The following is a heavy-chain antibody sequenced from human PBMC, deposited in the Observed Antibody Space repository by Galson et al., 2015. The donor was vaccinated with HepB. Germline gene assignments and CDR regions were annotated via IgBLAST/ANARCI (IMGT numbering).Heavy chain of an antibody. Sequence: SVKVSCKASGYTFNSYRITWVRQAPGQGLERMGWISAYNGDRNYAQNLQGRVTMTTDTSTTTAYMDLRSLRSDDTAVYYCARVIYYDSSGYSAFDYWGQGTLVTVSS. V-gene: IGHV1-18*04. CDR1: GYTFNSYR. CDR2: ISAYNGDR. CDR3: ARVIYYDSSGYSAFDY. D-gene: IGHD3-22*01. J-gene: IGHJ4*02.